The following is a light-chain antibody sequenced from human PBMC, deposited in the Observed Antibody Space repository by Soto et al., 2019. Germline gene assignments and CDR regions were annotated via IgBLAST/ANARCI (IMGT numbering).Light chain of an antibody. Sequence: EIQMSHYPSSLSSALGYIVTIASATSQTINNYLNWYQQKPGKAPKLLVYSASSLQSGVPSRFSGSGSGTNFTLTISDLQPEDFTTYYCQKSDSTPWTFGQGTKVDIK. CDR3: QKSDSTPWT. CDR1: QTINNY. V-gene: IGKV1-39*01. CDR2: SAS. J-gene: IGKJ1*01.